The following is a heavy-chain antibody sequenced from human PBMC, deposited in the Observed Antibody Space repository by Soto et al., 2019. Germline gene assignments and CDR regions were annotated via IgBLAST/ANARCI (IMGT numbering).Heavy chain of an antibody. J-gene: IGHJ6*02. V-gene: IGHV3-7*05. Sequence: GGSLRLSCAASGFTFSSYWMSWVSQAPGKGLEWVANIKQDGSEKSYSTSLKSRLTISKDTSKSQVVLTMTNMDPVDTATYYCARISVWFGEQYYYYYYGMDVWGQGTTVTVSS. CDR2: IKQDGSEK. CDR1: GFTFSSYW. CDR3: ARISVWFGEQYYYYYYGMDV. D-gene: IGHD3-10*01.